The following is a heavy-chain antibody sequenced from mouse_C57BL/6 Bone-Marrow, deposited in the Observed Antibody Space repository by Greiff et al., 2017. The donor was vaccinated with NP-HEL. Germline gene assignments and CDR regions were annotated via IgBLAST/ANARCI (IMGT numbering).Heavy chain of an antibody. J-gene: IGHJ1*03. CDR3: ARDAALYYYGSRHYWYFDV. D-gene: IGHD1-1*01. Sequence: EVHLVDSGGGLVQSGRSLRLSCATSGFTFSDFYMEWVRQAPGKGLEWIAASRNKANDYTTEYSASVKGRFIVSRDTSQSILYLQMNALRAEDTAIYYCARDAALYYYGSRHYWYFDVWGTGTTVTVSS. CDR1: GFTFSDFY. CDR2: SRNKANDYTT. V-gene: IGHV7-1*01.